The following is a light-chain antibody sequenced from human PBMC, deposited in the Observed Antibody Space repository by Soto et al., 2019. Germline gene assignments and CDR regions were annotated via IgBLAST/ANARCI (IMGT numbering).Light chain of an antibody. CDR1: QSVSSTY. CDR2: GAS. J-gene: IGKJ5*01. CDR3: QQYGSSPFT. V-gene: IGKV3-20*01. Sequence: EIVLTPSPGTLSLSPGYRATLSCLASQSVSSTYLAWYQQKPGQAPRLLIYGASSRAAGIPDRFSGSRSGTDFTFTISRLEPEEFAVYYCQQYGSSPFTFGQGTRLEIK.